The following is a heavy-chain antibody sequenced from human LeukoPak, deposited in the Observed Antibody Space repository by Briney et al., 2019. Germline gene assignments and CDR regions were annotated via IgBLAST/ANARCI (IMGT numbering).Heavy chain of an antibody. D-gene: IGHD6-13*01. J-gene: IGHJ4*02. CDR1: GGSFSGYY. Sequence: SETLSLTCAVYGGSFSGYYWSWIRQPPGKGLEWIGEINHSRSTNYNPSLKSRVTISVDTSKNQFSLKLSSVTAADTAVYYCARAILRDSSLDYWGQGTLVTVSS. V-gene: IGHV4-34*01. CDR2: INHSRST. CDR3: ARAILRDSSLDY.